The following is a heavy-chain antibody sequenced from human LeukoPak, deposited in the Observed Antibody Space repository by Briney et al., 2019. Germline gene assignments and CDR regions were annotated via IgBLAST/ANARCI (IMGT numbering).Heavy chain of an antibody. D-gene: IGHD4-17*01. V-gene: IGHV3-7*01. Sequence: GGSLRLSCAASGFTFSSYAMSWFRQAPGKGLEWVANIKQDGSEKYYVDSVKGRFTVSRDNAKNSLYLQMNSLRAEDTAVYYCAREKNDYGDAFDYWGQGTLVTVSS. CDR1: GFTFSSYA. CDR3: AREKNDYGDAFDY. CDR2: IKQDGSEK. J-gene: IGHJ4*02.